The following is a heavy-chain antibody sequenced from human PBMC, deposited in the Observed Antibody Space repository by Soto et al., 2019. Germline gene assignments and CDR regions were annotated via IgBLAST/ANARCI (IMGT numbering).Heavy chain of an antibody. CDR3: AKDTTSWYYYYGMDV. V-gene: IGHV3-53*05. D-gene: IGHD1-26*01. Sequence: DVQLVETGGELIQPGGSLRLSCAASGFTVSSKYMSWVRQAPGKGLEWISVIWSAGLIYYADSVRGRFTISRDISKNTLYLQMNSLRAEDTAVYYCAKDTTSWYYYYGMDVWGQGTTVTVSS. J-gene: IGHJ6*02. CDR1: GFTVSSKY. CDR2: IWSAGLI.